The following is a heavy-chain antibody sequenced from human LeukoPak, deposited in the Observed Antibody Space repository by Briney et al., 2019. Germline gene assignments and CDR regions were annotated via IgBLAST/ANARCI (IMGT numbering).Heavy chain of an antibody. CDR2: TYYRSKWYN. CDR1: GYSVSSNSAA. D-gene: IGHD1-20*01. Sequence: SQTLSLTCAISGYSVSSNSAAWNWIRQSPSIGLEWLGRTYYRSKWYNDYAVSVKSRITINPDTSKNQFSLQLNSVTPEDTAVYYCARDRWANWNYVDYWGQGTLVTVSS. V-gene: IGHV6-1*01. CDR3: ARDRWANWNYVDY. J-gene: IGHJ4*02.